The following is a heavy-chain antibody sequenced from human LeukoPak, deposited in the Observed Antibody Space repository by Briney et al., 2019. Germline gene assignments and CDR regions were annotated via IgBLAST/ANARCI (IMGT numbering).Heavy chain of an antibody. D-gene: IGHD7-27*01. Sequence: GGSLRLSCAASGFTFSSYWMHWVRQAPGKGLVWVSRINSDGSTTYYADSVKGRFTISRDNAKSTLYLQMNSLRAEDTAVYYCARDPPGAHFDYWGQGTLVTVSS. J-gene: IGHJ4*02. CDR3: ARDPPGAHFDY. CDR2: INSDGSTT. V-gene: IGHV3-74*01. CDR1: GFTFSSYW.